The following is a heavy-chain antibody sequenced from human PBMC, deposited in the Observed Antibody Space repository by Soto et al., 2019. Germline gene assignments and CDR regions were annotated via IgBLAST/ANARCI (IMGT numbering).Heavy chain of an antibody. CDR1: GGTSSSYY. D-gene: IGHD6-19*01. Sequence: PSETLSLTCTVSGGTSSSYYWSWIRHPPGKGPAWIAYINYSGSTNPNPSLKSRVTISVDTSKNPFALKLSSVTAAHPAVYYCARQDISSGEYFDYWGQGTLVTVSS. J-gene: IGHJ4*02. CDR3: ARQDISSGEYFDY. CDR2: INYSGST. V-gene: IGHV4-59*08.